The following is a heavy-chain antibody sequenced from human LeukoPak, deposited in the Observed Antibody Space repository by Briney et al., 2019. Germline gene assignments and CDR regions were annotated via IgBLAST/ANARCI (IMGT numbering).Heavy chain of an antibody. Sequence: GGSLRLSCAASGFTFDDYAMHWVRQAPGKGLEWVSGISWNSGSMGYADSVKGRFTISRDNAKNSLYLQMNSLRAEDTALYYCAKDVNFDWLFGWFDPWGQGTLVTVSS. J-gene: IGHJ5*02. CDR2: ISWNSGSM. CDR1: GFTFDDYA. CDR3: AKDVNFDWLFGWFDP. V-gene: IGHV3-9*01. D-gene: IGHD3-9*01.